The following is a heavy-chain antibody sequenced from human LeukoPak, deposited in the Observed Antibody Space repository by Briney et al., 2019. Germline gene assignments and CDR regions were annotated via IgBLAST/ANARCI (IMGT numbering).Heavy chain of an antibody. V-gene: IGHV1-8*01. CDR1: GYTSTSYD. D-gene: IGHD6-13*01. CDR2: MNPNSGNT. J-gene: IGHJ6*03. CDR3: ARGFDDSSSWTYYYYYYMDV. Sequence: GASVKVSCKASGYTSTSYDINWVRQATGQGLEWMGWMNPNSGNTGYAQKFQGRVTMTRNTSISTAYMELSSLRSEDTAVYYCARGFDDSSSWTYYYYYYMDVWGKGTTVTVSS.